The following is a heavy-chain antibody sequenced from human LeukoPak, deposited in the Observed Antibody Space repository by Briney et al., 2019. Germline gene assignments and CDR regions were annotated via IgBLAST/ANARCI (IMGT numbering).Heavy chain of an antibody. V-gene: IGHV3-23*01. D-gene: IGHD4-17*01. CDR1: GFTFSSYS. J-gene: IGHJ4*02. CDR3: ATKGQSDYGDYVFY. CDR2: ISGSGGST. Sequence: GGSLRLSCAASGFTFSSYSMNWVRQAPGKGLEWVSAISGSGGSTYYADSVKGRFTISRDNSKNTLYLQMNSLRAEDTAVYYCATKGQSDYGDYVFYWGQGTLVTVSS.